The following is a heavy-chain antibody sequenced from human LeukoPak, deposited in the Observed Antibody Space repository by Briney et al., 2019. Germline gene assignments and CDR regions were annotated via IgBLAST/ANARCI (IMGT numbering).Heavy chain of an antibody. J-gene: IGHJ4*02. Sequence: ASVKVSCKASGYTFTGSYMHWVRQAPGQGLEWMGWIDPNNGGTNYAQKFQGRVTMTRDTSTSTVCMELSSLRSEDTAVYYCARARDGYNSIFDYWGQGTLVTVSS. CDR2: IDPNNGGT. CDR1: GYTFTGSY. CDR3: ARARDGYNSIFDY. D-gene: IGHD5-24*01. V-gene: IGHV1-2*02.